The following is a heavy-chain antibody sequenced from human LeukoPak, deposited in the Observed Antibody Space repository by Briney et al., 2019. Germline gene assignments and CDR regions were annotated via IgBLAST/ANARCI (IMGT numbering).Heavy chain of an antibody. J-gene: IGHJ6*03. CDR3: ARVVTGIAAAGTSRDLLGPYYYYMDV. V-gene: IGHV1-69*13. CDR2: IIPIFGTA. CDR1: GGTFSSYA. Sequence: SVKVSCKASGGTFSSYAISWVRQAPGQGLEWMGGIIPIFGTANYAQKFQGRVTITADESTSTAYMELSSLRSEDTAVYYCARVVTGIAAAGTSRDLLGPYYYYMDVWGKGTTVTISS. D-gene: IGHD6-13*01.